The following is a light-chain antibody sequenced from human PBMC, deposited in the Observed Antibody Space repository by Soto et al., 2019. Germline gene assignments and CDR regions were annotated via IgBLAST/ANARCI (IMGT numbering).Light chain of an antibody. CDR2: DVN. V-gene: IGLV2-14*01. Sequence: QSALTQPASGSGSPGQSITISCTGTGSDVGGYNHVSWYQHHPGKAPKLMIYDVNNRPSGVSDRFSGSKSGNTASLTISGLQADDEADYYCSSYTSTSTFVFGGGTKLTVL. CDR3: SSYTSTSTFV. J-gene: IGLJ2*01. CDR1: GSDVGGYNH.